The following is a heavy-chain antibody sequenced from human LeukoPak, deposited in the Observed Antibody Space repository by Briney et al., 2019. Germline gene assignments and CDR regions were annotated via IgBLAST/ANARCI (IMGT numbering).Heavy chain of an antibody. CDR2: ISTDGYTT. CDR3: VVGGSPGY. Sequence: GGSMRLSCAASGLAFSAYKMHWVRQAPRKGQVWVSRISTDGYTTDYADFVQGRFTASRDNTKNTWSLEMNSLRAEDTAVYYCVVGGSPGYWGQGTLVTVSS. CDR1: GLAFSAYK. D-gene: IGHD2-15*01. V-gene: IGHV3-74*01. J-gene: IGHJ4*02.